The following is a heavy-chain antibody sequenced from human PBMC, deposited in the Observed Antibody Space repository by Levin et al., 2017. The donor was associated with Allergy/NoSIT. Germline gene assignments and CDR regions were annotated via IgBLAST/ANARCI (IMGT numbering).Heavy chain of an antibody. CDR2: ISDSGNST. J-gene: IGHJ4*02. D-gene: IGHD3-10*01. Sequence: GGSLRLSCAASGFTFSSYAMNWVRQAPGKGLEWVSSISDSGNSTHYADSVKGRFTMSRDNSKNTLFLQMNSLRDEDTAVYYCAKGATLVRGLMIAIDYWGQGTLVTVSS. CDR3: AKGATLVRGLMIAIDY. V-gene: IGHV3-23*01. CDR1: GFTFSSYA.